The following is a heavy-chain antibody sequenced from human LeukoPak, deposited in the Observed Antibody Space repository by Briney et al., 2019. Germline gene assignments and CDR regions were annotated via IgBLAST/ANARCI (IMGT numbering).Heavy chain of an antibody. CDR2: IYYSGST. CDR3: ARVRSSSWYEGFDP. V-gene: IGHV4-59*01. J-gene: IGHJ5*02. D-gene: IGHD6-13*01. Sequence: SETLSLTCTVSGGSISSYYWSWIRQPPGKGLEWIGYIYYSGSTNYNPSLKSRVTISADTSKNQFSLKLSSVTAADTAVYYCARVRSSSWYEGFDPWGQGTLVTVSS. CDR1: GGSISSYY.